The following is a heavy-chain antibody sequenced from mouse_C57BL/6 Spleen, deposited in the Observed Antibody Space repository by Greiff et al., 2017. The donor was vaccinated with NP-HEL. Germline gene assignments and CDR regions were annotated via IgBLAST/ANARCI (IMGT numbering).Heavy chain of an antibody. D-gene: IGHD1-1*01. CDR2: ISSGGSYT. V-gene: IGHV5-6*01. CDR3: ERQGDYGSSIDY. CDR1: GFTFSSYG. J-gene: IGHJ2*01. Sequence: EVKVVESGGDLVKPGGSLKLSCAASGFTFSSYGMSWVRQTPDKRLEWVATISSGGSYTYYPDSVKGRFTISRDNAKNTLYLQMSSLKSEDTAMYYCERQGDYGSSIDYWGQGTTLTVSS.